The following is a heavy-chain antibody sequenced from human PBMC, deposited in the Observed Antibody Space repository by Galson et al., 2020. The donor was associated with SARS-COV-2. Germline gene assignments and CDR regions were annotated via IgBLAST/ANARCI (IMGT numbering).Heavy chain of an antibody. CDR1: GFTFSSYE. V-gene: IGHV3-48*03. D-gene: IGHD3-10*01. J-gene: IGHJ6*02. Sequence: GSLRLSCAASGFTFSSYEMNWVRQAPGQGLKWVSYISSGGSTIFYADSVKGRFTISRDNAKNSLHLQMNSLRAEDTAVYYCARGGGGWFGDIYGMDVWGQGTTVTVSS. CDR2: ISSGGSTI. CDR3: ARGGGGWFGDIYGMDV.